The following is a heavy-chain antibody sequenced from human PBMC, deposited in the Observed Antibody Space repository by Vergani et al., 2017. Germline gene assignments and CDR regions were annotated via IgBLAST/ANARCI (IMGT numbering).Heavy chain of an antibody. CDR3: ARCPRITVFGVVNNNWFDP. Sequence: QVQLQESGPGLVKPSQTLSLTCTVSGGSISSGGYYWSWIRQHPGKGLEWIGYIYYSGSTYYNPSPKSRVNISVDTSKNQYSLKLSSVTAADTAVYYCARCPRITVFGVVNNNWFDPWGQGTLVTVSS. CDR2: IYYSGST. V-gene: IGHV4-31*03. D-gene: IGHD3-3*01. J-gene: IGHJ5*02. CDR1: GGSISSGGYY.